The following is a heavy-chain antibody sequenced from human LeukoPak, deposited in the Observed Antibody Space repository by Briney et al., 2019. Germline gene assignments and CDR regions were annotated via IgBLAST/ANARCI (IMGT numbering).Heavy chain of an antibody. V-gene: IGHV3-53*01. CDR1: GFTVSGNY. CDR2: IYSGGTT. CDR3: AKETKFSYYYYYYYMDV. Sequence: PGGSLRLSCAVSGFTVSGNYMSWVRQAPGKGLEWVSLIYSGGTTYYADSVKGRFTISRDNSKNTLYLQMNSLRAEDTAVYYCAKETKFSYYYYYYYMDVWGKGTTVTVSS. J-gene: IGHJ6*03.